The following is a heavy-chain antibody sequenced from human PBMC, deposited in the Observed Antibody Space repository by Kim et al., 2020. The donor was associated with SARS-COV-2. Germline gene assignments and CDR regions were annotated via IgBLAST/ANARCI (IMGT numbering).Heavy chain of an antibody. D-gene: IGHD3-16*02. CDR2: IYHSGST. J-gene: IGHJ3*02. V-gene: IGHV4-4*02. CDR1: GGSISSSNW. CDR3: ARGAMITFGGVIVTPPSDAFDI. Sequence: SETLSLTCAVSGGSISSSNWWSWVRQPPGKGLEWIGEIYHSGSTNYNPSLKSRVTISVDKSKNQFSLKLSSVTAVDTAVYYCARGAMITFGGVIVTPPSDAFDIWGQGTMVTVSS.